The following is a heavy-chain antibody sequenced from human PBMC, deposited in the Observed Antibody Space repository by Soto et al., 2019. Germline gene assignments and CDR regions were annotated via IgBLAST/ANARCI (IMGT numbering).Heavy chain of an antibody. Sequence: EVQLVESGGGLVQPGGSLRLSCAASGFTFSSYEMNWVRQAPGKGLEWVSYISSSGSTIYYADSVKGRFTISRDNANNSLSLRMTSLRAGDTAVYYCARATHPLYGSEKGYYYYYGMGVWGEGNTVAVAT. CDR3: ARATHPLYGSEKGYYYYYGMGV. D-gene: IGHD3-10*01. J-gene: IGHJ6*04. CDR1: GFTFSSYE. CDR2: ISSSGSTI. V-gene: IGHV3-48*03.